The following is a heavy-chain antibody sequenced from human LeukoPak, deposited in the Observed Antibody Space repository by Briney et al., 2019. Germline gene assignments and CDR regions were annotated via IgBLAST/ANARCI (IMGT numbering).Heavy chain of an antibody. D-gene: IGHD3-16*02. Sequence: SGTLSLTCAVSGGSINSSNWWSWVRQPPGKGLEWIGEIYHSGSTNYNPSLKSRVTISVDKSKNQFSLKLSSVTAADTAVYYCASGMITFGGVIGRDYWGQGTLVTVSS. CDR1: GGSINSSNW. CDR2: IYHSGST. J-gene: IGHJ4*02. CDR3: ASGMITFGGVIGRDY. V-gene: IGHV4-4*02.